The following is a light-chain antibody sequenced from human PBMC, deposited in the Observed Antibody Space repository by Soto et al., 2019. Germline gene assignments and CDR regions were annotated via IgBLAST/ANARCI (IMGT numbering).Light chain of an antibody. V-gene: IGKV3-20*01. CDR2: GAS. J-gene: IGKJ1*01. CDR3: QQYDSSPKT. CDR1: QSVSRD. Sequence: EIVLTQSPATLSLSPGERATLSCRASQSVSRDLAWYQQKPGQAPRLLIYGASTRAPSIPARFSGSGSGTDFTLTISRLEPEDFAVYYCQQYDSSPKTFGQGTKVDIK.